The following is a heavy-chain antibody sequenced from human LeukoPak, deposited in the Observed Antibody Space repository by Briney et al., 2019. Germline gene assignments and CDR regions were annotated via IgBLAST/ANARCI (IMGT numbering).Heavy chain of an antibody. CDR3: ATDTIPRYSYDY. D-gene: IGHD5-18*01. CDR1: GGTFSSYA. V-gene: IGHV1-69*05. J-gene: IGHJ4*02. CDR2: IIPIFGTA. Sequence: SVKVSCKASGGTFSSYAISWLRQAPGQGLEWMGRIIPIFGTANYAQKFQGRVTITTDESTSTAYMELSSLRSEDTAVYYCATDTIPRYSYDYWGQGTLVTVSS.